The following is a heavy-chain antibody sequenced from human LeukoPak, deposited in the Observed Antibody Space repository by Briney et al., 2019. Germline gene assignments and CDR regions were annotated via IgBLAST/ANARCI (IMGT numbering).Heavy chain of an antibody. V-gene: IGHV1-46*01. CDR3: ARVLKGSLGGSGWGSYYYYGMDV. D-gene: IGHD6-19*01. CDR2: INPRGGST. Sequence: ASVKVSCKASGYTFTSYYMHWVRQAPGQGLEWMGIINPRGGSTSYAQKFQGRVTMTRDTSTSTVYMELSSLRSEDTAVYYCARVLKGSLGGSGWGSYYYYGMDVWGQGTTVTVSS. J-gene: IGHJ6*02. CDR1: GYTFTSYY.